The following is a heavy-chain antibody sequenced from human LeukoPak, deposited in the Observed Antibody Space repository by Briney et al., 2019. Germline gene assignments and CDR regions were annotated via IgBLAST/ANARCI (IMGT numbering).Heavy chain of an antibody. CDR2: ISYDGSNK. V-gene: IGHV3-30-3*01. CDR1: GFTFTAFW. D-gene: IGHD3-16*01. CDR3: ARSGDYLGAEYFQH. J-gene: IGHJ1*01. Sequence: GGSLRLSCAASGFTFTAFWMHWVRQAPGKGLEWVAVISYDGSNKYYADSVKGRFTISRDNSKNTLYLQMNSLRAEDTAVYYCARSGDYLGAEYFQHWGQGTLVTVSS.